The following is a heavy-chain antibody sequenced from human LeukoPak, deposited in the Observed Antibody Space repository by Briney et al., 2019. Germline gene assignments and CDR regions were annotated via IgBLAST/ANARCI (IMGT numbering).Heavy chain of an antibody. CDR1: GYTFTNYG. D-gene: IGHD1-26*01. CDR2: INTYNGNT. J-gene: IGHJ4*02. V-gene: IGHV1-18*01. Sequence: ASVKVSCKASGYTFTNYGITWMRQAPGQGREWMGWINTYNGNTNYAQKLQGRVTITTDTSTGTAYMELRSLRSDDTAVFYCARDLVDGVGAPGAYWGQGALVTVSS. CDR3: ARDLVDGVGAPGAY.